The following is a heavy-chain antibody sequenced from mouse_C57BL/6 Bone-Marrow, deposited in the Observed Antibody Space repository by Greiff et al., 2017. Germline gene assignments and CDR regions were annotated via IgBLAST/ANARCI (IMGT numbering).Heavy chain of an antibody. Sequence: EVQLQQSGPELVKPGASVKIPCKASGYTFTDYNMDWVKQSHGKSLEWIGDINPNNGGTIYNQKFKGKATLTVDKSSSTAYMELRSLTSEDTAVYYCAKGEDYYGSSYLYFDVWGTGTTVTVSS. J-gene: IGHJ1*03. D-gene: IGHD1-1*01. CDR1: GYTFTDYN. CDR3: AKGEDYYGSSYLYFDV. CDR2: INPNNGGT. V-gene: IGHV1-18*01.